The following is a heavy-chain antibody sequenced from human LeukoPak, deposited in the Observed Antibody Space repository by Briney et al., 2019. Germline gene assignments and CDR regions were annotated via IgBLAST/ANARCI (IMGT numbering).Heavy chain of an antibody. J-gene: IGHJ4*02. Sequence: SETLSLTCTVSGGSISSGSYYWSWIRQPAGKGLEWIGRIYTSGSTNYNPSLKSRVTISVDTSKNQFSLKLSSVTAADTAVYFCARVTRTLCSGGSCYSGYFDYWGQGTLVTVSS. CDR1: GGSISSGSYY. D-gene: IGHD2-15*01. CDR3: ARVTRTLCSGGSCYSGYFDY. CDR2: IYTSGST. V-gene: IGHV4-61*02.